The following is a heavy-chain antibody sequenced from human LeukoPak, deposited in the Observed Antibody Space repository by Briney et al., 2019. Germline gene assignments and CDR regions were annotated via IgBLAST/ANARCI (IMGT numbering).Heavy chain of an antibody. CDR2: IKDDESQK. D-gene: IGHD1-1*01. J-gene: IGHJ4*02. CDR1: GFVFSSYW. CDR3: ARDRGGKDF. Sequence: PGASLRLSCTASGFVFSSYWMSWVRQAPGKGLEWVANIKDDESQKYDGDSVKGRFTISRDNAKKSLYLQMNSLRADDTGVYYCARDRGGKDFWGQGTLVVVSS. V-gene: IGHV3-7*03.